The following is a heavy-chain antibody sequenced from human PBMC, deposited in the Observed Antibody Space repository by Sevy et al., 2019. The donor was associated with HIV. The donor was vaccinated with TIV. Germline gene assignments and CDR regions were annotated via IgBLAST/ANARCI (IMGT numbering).Heavy chain of an antibody. CDR1: GFTFSDYY. CDR2: IDSSDSFM. CDR3: ARERESSPRYYHDNSGYYPDY. Sequence: GGSLRLSCAASGFTFSDYYMSWIRQSPGKGLEWVSYIDSSDSFMFYADSVKGRFTISRDNAKNSLYLKMNSLRVEDTAIYYCARERESSPRYYHDNSGYYPDYWGQGTLVTVSS. D-gene: IGHD3-22*01. J-gene: IGHJ4*02. V-gene: IGHV3-11*01.